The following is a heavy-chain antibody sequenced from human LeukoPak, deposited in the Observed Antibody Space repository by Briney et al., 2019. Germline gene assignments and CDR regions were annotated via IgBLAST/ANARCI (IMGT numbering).Heavy chain of an antibody. J-gene: IGHJ4*02. D-gene: IGHD3-10*01. Sequence: SETLSLTCAVYGGSFSGYYWSWIRQPPGKGLEWIGEINHSGSTNYNPSLKSRVTISVDNSNNQFSLNVNSVTAADTALYYCARKPYYGSDTYPYPFDYWGQGTLVTVSS. V-gene: IGHV4-34*01. CDR3: ARKPYYGSDTYPYPFDY. CDR1: GGSFSGYY. CDR2: INHSGST.